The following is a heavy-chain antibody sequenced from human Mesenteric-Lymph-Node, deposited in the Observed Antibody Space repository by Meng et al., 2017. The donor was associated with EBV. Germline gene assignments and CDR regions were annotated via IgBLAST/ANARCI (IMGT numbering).Heavy chain of an antibody. V-gene: IGHV4-61*01. J-gene: IGHJ4*02. CDR2: VHSTGST. D-gene: IGHD3-22*01. Sequence: AELQESGPGLVKPSETLSLTCSVAGDSVNSATYYWSWIRKPPGKGLEWIASVHSTGSTNYNPSLMSRVTISLDTSKSQFSLTLTYVTAADTAVYYCASQGYYDSGAWGDYFDYWGQGSLVTVSS. CDR3: ASQGYYDSGAWGDYFDY. CDR1: GDSVNSATYY.